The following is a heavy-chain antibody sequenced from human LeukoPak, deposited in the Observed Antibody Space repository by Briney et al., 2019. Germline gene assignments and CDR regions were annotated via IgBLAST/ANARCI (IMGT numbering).Heavy chain of an antibody. CDR2: VYPGDSDT. V-gene: IGHV5-51*01. Sequence: GESLKISCKGSGYSFTSYWIGWVRQMPGKGLGWMGIVYPGDSDTRYSPSFQGQVTISADKSISTAYLQWSSLKASDTAMYYCARQGLTYYDFWSGPNNWFDPWGQGTLVTVSS. J-gene: IGHJ5*02. CDR1: GYSFTSYW. D-gene: IGHD3-3*01. CDR3: ARQGLTYYDFWSGPNNWFDP.